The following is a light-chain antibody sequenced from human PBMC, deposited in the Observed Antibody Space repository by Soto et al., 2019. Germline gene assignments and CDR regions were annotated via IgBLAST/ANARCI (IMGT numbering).Light chain of an antibody. Sequence: EIVLTQSPATLSLSPGERATLSCRASQNINEYLIWYQQKPGQAPRLLIHDASKRATGIPARFSGSGSGTAFTLTISSLEPEDFAVYYCQQRRDWPLTFGGGTTVE. V-gene: IGKV3-11*01. CDR2: DAS. CDR1: QNINEY. J-gene: IGKJ4*01. CDR3: QQRRDWPLT.